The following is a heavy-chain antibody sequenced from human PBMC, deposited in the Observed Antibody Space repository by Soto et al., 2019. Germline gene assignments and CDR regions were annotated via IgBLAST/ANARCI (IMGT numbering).Heavy chain of an antibody. CDR3: AKGTVTTGYYGMDV. J-gene: IGHJ6*02. D-gene: IGHD4-17*01. V-gene: IGHV3-53*01. Sequence: PGGSLRLSCAASGLTVSSNYMSWVRQAPGKGLEWVSVIYSGGSTYYADSVKGRFTISRDNSKNTLYLQMNSLRAEDTAVYYCAKGTVTTGYYGMDVWGQGTTVTVSS. CDR1: GLTVSSNY. CDR2: IYSGGST.